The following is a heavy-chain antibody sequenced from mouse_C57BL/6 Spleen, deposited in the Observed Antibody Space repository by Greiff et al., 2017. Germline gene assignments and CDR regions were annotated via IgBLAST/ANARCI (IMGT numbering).Heavy chain of an antibody. CDR1: GFTFTDYY. V-gene: IGHV7-3*01. Sequence: DVKLVESGGGLVQPGGSLSLSCAASGFTFTDYYMSWVRQPPGKALEWLGFIRNKANGYTTEYSASVKGRFTISRDTSQSILYLQMSALRAEDSATYYCARYSDNSTSYYAMDYWGQGTSVTVSS. CDR2: IRNKANGYTT. J-gene: IGHJ4*01. CDR3: ARYSDNSTSYYAMDY. D-gene: IGHD1-3*01.